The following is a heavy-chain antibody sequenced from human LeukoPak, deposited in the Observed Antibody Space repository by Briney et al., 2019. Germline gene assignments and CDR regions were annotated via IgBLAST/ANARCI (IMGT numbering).Heavy chain of an antibody. Sequence: PSETLSLTCTVSGGSISTSYWNWIRQPPGKGPEWIGYVYYSGSINYNPSLKSRVTISVDTSKNQFSLKLTSVTAADTAVYYCARKYYDILTGYTAMDVWGQGTTVTVSS. CDR3: ARKYYDILTGYTAMDV. D-gene: IGHD3-9*01. CDR1: GGSISTSY. V-gene: IGHV4-59*01. CDR2: VYYSGSI. J-gene: IGHJ6*02.